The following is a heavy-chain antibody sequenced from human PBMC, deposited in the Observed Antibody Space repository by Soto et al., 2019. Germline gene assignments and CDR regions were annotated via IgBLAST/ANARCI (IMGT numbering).Heavy chain of an antibody. V-gene: IGHV1-46*01. D-gene: IGHD3-10*01. CDR1: GYTFTSYY. CDR2: INPSGGST. J-gene: IGHJ4*02. CDR3: ARDLYGSGTEGGYFDY. Sequence: DSVKVSCKASGYTFTSYYMHWVRQAPGQGLEWMGIINPSGGSTSYAQKFQGRVTMTRDTSTSTVYMELSSLRSEDTAVYYCARDLYGSGTEGGYFDYWGQGTLVTVSS.